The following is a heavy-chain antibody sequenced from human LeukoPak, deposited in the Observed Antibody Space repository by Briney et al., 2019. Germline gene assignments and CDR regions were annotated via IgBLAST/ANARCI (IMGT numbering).Heavy chain of an antibody. D-gene: IGHD3-10*01. V-gene: IGHV3-23*01. J-gene: IGHJ4*02. Sequence: PGGSLRLSCAASGLTFRSSAMTWVRQAPGKGLEGVSGISSSGSSTYYADSVKGRFTISRDNSKNTLYLQLNSLTAEDTAVYYCAKGGLARGSGNYYDYWGQGTLVTVSS. CDR1: GLTFRSSA. CDR3: AKGGLARGSGNYYDY. CDR2: ISSSGSST.